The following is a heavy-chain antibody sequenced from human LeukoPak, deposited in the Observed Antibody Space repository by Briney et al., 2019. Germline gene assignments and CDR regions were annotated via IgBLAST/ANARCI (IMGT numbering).Heavy chain of an antibody. CDR3: AKDGEQGDSSDYLSYYFDY. CDR1: GFNFSNYA. V-gene: IGHV3-30*02. CDR2: IRHDGSNK. J-gene: IGHJ4*02. D-gene: IGHD3-22*01. Sequence: GGSLRLSCAASGFNFSNYAMHWVRQAPGKGLEWVAFIRHDGSNKHYADSVKGRFTISRDSSKNTLFLQMNSLRAEDTAVYYCAKDGEQGDSSDYLSYYFDYWGQGTLVTVSS.